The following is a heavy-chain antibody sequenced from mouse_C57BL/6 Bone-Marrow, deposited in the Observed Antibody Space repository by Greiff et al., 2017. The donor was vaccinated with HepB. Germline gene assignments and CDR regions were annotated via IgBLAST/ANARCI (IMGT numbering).Heavy chain of an antibody. CDR3: ARAYYYGRAMDY. CDR2: ISYDGSN. CDR1: GYSITSGYY. Sequence: VQLKESGPGLVKPSQSLSLTCSVTGYSITSGYYWNWIRQFPGNKLEWMGYISYDGSNNYNPSLKNRISITRDTSKNQFFLKLNSVTTEDTATYYCARAYYYGRAMDYWGQGTSVTVSS. D-gene: IGHD1-1*01. J-gene: IGHJ4*01. V-gene: IGHV3-6*01.